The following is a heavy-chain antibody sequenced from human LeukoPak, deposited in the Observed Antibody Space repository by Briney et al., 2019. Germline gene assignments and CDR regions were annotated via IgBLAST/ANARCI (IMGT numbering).Heavy chain of an antibody. D-gene: IGHD2-8*02. Sequence: GGSLRLSCAASGFTFSSYSMNWVRQAPGKGLEWVSYISGSSSTIYYADSVKGRFTISRDNANNSLYLQMNSLRAEDTAVYYCARAWSRVDPFDMWGQGTMVTVSS. CDR1: GFTFSSYS. CDR2: ISGSSSTI. V-gene: IGHV3-48*04. CDR3: ARAWSRVDPFDM. J-gene: IGHJ3*02.